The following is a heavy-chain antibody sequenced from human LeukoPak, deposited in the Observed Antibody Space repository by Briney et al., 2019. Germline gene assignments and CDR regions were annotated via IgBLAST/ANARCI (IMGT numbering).Heavy chain of an antibody. CDR2: ISAYNGNT. D-gene: IGHD3-9*01. CDR1: GYTFTSYG. Sequence: ASVKVSCKAPGYTFTSYGISWVRQAPGQGLEWMGWISAYNGNTNYAQKLQGRVTMTTDTSTSTAYMELSRLRSDDTAVYYCARGRLRYFDWITPMDVWGQGTTVTVSS. CDR3: ARGRLRYFDWITPMDV. V-gene: IGHV1-18*01. J-gene: IGHJ6*02.